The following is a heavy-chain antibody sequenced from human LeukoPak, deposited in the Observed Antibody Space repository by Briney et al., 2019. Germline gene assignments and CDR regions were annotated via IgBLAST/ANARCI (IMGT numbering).Heavy chain of an antibody. J-gene: IGHJ4*02. CDR2: INPSGGST. D-gene: IGHD3-9*01. V-gene: IGHV1-46*01. CDR1: GYTFTSYY. CDR3: ARDDILTGGFDY. Sequence: GASVKVSCKASGYTFTSYYMHWVRQAPGQGLEWMGIINPSGGSTSYAQKFQGRVTMTRDTSTSTVYMELSSLRPEDTAVYYCARDDILTGGFDYWGQGTLVTVSS.